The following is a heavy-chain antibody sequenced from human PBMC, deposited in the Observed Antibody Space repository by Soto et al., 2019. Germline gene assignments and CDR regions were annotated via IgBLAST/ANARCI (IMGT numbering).Heavy chain of an antibody. D-gene: IGHD3-3*01. CDR2: IYHSGST. Sequence: SETLSLTCAVFGGSISSGGYSWSWIRQPPGKGLEWIGYIYHSGSTYYNPSLKSRVTISVDRSKNQFSLKLSSVTAADTAVYYCARGLRITIFGVVPDAFDIWGRGTMVTVSS. J-gene: IGHJ3*02. CDR1: GGSISSGGYS. CDR3: ARGLRITIFGVVPDAFDI. V-gene: IGHV4-30-2*01.